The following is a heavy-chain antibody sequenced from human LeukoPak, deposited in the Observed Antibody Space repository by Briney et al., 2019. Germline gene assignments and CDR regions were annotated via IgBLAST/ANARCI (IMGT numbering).Heavy chain of an antibody. J-gene: IGHJ5*02. CDR2: ISSSSGYI. Sequence: GGSLRLSCAASGFTFSSYSMNWVRQAPGKGLEWVSSISSSSGYIYYADSVKGRFTISRDNAKNSLYLQMNSLRAEDTAVYYCARAAAAGANWFDPWGQGTLVTVSS. D-gene: IGHD6-13*01. V-gene: IGHV3-21*01. CDR3: ARAAAAGANWFDP. CDR1: GFTFSSYS.